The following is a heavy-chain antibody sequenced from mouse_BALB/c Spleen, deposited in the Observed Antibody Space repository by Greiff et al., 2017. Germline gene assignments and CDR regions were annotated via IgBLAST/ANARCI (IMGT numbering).Heavy chain of an antibody. CDR1: GYTFTDYW. Sequence: QVQLQQPGAELVMPGASVKMSCKASGYTFTDYWMHWVKQRPGQGLERIGAIDTSDSYTSYNQKFKGKATLTVDESSSTAYMQLSSLTSEDSAVYYCARAARATNAMDYWGQGTSVTVSS. D-gene: IGHD3-1*01. V-gene: IGHV1-69*01. CDR2: IDTSDSYT. J-gene: IGHJ4*01. CDR3: ARAARATNAMDY.